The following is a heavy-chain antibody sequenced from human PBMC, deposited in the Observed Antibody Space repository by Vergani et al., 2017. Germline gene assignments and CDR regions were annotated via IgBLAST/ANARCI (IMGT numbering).Heavy chain of an antibody. CDR1: GVTFSSYA. Sequence: EVQLLESGGGLVQPGGSLRLSCAASGVTFSSYAMSWVRQAPGKGLEWVSAISSSGGSTYYADSVKGRLTISRDDSKNTLYLQMNSLRAEDTAVYYCAIGGPVLERLNYGMDVWGQGTTVTVSS. J-gene: IGHJ6*02. V-gene: IGHV3-23*01. CDR2: ISSSGGST. CDR3: AIGGPVLERLNYGMDV. D-gene: IGHD1-1*01.